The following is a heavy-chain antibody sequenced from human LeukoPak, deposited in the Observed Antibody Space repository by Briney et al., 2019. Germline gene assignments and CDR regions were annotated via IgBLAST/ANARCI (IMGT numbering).Heavy chain of an antibody. V-gene: IGHV3-23*01. Sequence: GGSLRPSCAASGFTFSSYAMSWVRQAPGKGLEWVSAISGSGGSTYCADSVRGRFTISRDNSKNTLYLQMNSLRAEDTAVYYCAKYAANYYGSGSYYRSLDYWGQGTLVTVSS. CDR3: AKYAANYYGSGSYYRSLDY. CDR1: GFTFSSYA. D-gene: IGHD3-10*01. J-gene: IGHJ4*02. CDR2: ISGSGGST.